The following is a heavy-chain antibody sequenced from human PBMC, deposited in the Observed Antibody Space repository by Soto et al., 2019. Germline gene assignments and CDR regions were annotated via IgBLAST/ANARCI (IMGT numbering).Heavy chain of an antibody. D-gene: IGHD3-3*01. Sequence: PSETLSLTCVVSGVSVTSNTWSWVRQPAHRGLEWIGRVFSSVGATYSPSLKNRLGISMHTPEDRHSLMLDSSPAAAAAAYYCTRDAMTSVDNWGPGTLVTVSS. CDR3: TRDAMTSVDN. CDR2: VFSSVGA. J-gene: IGHJ4*02. V-gene: IGHV4-4*07. CDR1: GVSVTSNT.